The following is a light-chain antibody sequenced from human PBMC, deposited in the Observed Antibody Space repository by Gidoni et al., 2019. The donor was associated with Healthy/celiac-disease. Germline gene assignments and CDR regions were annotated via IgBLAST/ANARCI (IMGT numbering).Light chain of an antibody. CDR2: AAS. J-gene: IGKJ1*01. Sequence: AIKMTQSPSALSASVGDRVTITCRASQGIRTDLGWYQQKPGKAPKLLIYAASSLQSGVPSRFSGSGSCTDFTLTISSLQPEDFSTYYCLQGYNYPWTFGQGTKVEIK. CDR3: LQGYNYPWT. CDR1: QGIRTD. V-gene: IGKV1-6*01.